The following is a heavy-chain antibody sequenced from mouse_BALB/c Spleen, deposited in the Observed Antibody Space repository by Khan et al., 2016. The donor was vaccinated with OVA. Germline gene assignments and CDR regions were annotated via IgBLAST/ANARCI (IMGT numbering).Heavy chain of an antibody. J-gene: IGHJ3*01. Sequence: VQLQESGAELVKPGTSVKISCKASGYTFTSYYMYWVKQRPGQGLEWIGGINPNNGDSNFNEKFKSKATLTVDKSSSTAYMQLGILTSEDSAGYYCGRSGYGNPFAYWGQGTLVTVAA. CDR1: GYTFTSYY. D-gene: IGHD2-1*01. CDR3: GRSGYGNPFAY. CDR2: INPNNGDS. V-gene: IGHV1S81*02.